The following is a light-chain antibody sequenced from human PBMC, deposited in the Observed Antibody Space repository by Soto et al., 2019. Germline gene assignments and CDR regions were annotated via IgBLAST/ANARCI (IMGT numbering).Light chain of an antibody. J-gene: IGKJ1*01. Sequence: DIVFTPSPATLSLSPGERATRSCRPSQNVYSNYLAWYQQKPGHAPRLLIYAAFVRATGIPDRFSGSGSGTDFTLTISVLEPEDFAVYYCQQYDSSPRTFGQGTKVDIK. V-gene: IGKV3-20*01. CDR3: QQYDSSPRT. CDR2: AAF. CDR1: QNVYSNY.